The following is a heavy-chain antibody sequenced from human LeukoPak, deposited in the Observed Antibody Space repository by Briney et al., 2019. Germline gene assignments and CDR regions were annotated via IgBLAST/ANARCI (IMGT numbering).Heavy chain of an antibody. J-gene: IGHJ3*02. CDR3: ARLRLGDDAFDI. CDR2: IYYSGST. V-gene: IGHV4-39*01. D-gene: IGHD3-16*01. Sequence: PSETLSLTCTVSGGSISSSSYYWGWIRQPPGKGLEWIGSIYYSGSTYYNPSLKSRVTISVDTSKNQFSLKLSSVTAADTAVYYCARLRLGDDAFDIWGQGTMVTVSS. CDR1: GGSISSSSYY.